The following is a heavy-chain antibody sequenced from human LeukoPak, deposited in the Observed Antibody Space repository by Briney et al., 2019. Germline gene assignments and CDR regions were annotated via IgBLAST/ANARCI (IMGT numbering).Heavy chain of an antibody. CDR3: ARDPLRYCSGGSCYSNDY. CDR1: GGTFISYT. D-gene: IGHD2-15*01. V-gene: IGHV1-69*04. CDR2: IIPILGIA. J-gene: IGHJ4*02. Sequence: ASVKVSCKASGGTFISYTISWVRQAPGQGLEWMGRIIPILGIANYAQKFQGRVTITADKSTSTAYMELSSLRSEDTAVYYCARDPLRYCSGGSCYSNDYWGQGTLVTVSS.